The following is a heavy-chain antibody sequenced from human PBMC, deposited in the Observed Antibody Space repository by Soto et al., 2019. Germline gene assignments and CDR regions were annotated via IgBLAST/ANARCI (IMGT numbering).Heavy chain of an antibody. J-gene: IGHJ4*02. CDR3: STGVIWIRYFTIDS. V-gene: IGHV1-8*01. CDR1: GDTFSDYD. D-gene: IGHD3-9*01. CDR2: IHLESRKT. Sequence: ASVKVSCKASGDTFSDYDINWVRQAPGQGLEWMGRIHLESRKTSFAQKFQGRLTMTGDTSIDTAYMDLTSLTSEDTAVYYCSTGVIWIRYFTIDSCGQGTRVTVS.